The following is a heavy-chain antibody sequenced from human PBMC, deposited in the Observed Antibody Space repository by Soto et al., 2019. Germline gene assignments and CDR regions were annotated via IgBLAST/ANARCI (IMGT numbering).Heavy chain of an antibody. CDR3: ARVVIRMAIQSIDS. J-gene: IGHJ4*02. CDR1: GVSVNNNYW. D-gene: IGHD3-10*01. V-gene: IGHV4-4*02. CDR2: IYTGGRI. Sequence: SETMSLTCAVSGVSGVSVNNNYWWTWVRQSPGKGLEWIGQIYTGGRIHYNSSLKSRVTLSLDLSKNQFSLRIKSVTAADTAVYYCARVVIRMAIQSIDSWGPGSLVTVSS.